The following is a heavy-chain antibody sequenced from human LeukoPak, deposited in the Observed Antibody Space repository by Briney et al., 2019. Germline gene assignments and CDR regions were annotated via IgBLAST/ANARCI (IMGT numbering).Heavy chain of an antibody. CDR1: AFIFCRDS. V-gene: IGHV3-48*04. Sequence: GSLRLSCAASAFIFCRDSMNWVRHAPRRGREWISYISRDSDIRYYADSVRGRFTISRDNAKNTVYLQMNSLRAEDTDVYYCARVCTGGGCYDSWGQGTLVTVSS. CDR2: ISRDSDIR. D-gene: IGHD2-15*01. J-gene: IGHJ4*02. CDR3: ARVCTGGGCYDS.